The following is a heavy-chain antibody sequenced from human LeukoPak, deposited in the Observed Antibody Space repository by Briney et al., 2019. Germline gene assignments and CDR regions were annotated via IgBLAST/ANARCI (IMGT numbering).Heavy chain of an antibody. CDR1: GYTFTDYY. CDR2: INPNSGDT. CDR3: ARDGAFDI. V-gene: IGHV1-2*02. J-gene: IGHJ3*02. Sequence: ASVKVSCKASGYTFTDYYMHWVRQAPGQGLEWMGWINPNSGDTNSAQKFQGRVTMTRDTSINTAYMELSRLRSDDTAVYCCARDGAFDIWGQGTMVTVSS.